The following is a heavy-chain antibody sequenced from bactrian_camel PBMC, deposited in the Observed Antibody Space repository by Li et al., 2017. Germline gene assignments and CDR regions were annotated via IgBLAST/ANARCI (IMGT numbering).Heavy chain of an antibody. J-gene: IGHJ4*01. CDR1: EFSLY. D-gene: IGHD3*01. CDR2: ISDDGRHS. Sequence: VQLVESGGGLVQPGTSARLSCVASEFSLYMVWVRQAPGKGLEWVSLISDDGRHSWYADSVKGRFTISRDNAQNTLYLQLNSLKIEDTAVYYCALGSSRQATMTARGKGTQVTVS. V-gene: IGHV3S40*01.